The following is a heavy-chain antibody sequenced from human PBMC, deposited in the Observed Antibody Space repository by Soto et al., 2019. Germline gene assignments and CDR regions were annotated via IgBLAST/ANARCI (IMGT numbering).Heavy chain of an antibody. V-gene: IGHV4-59*01. CDR2: IYPSGTT. Sequence: SETLSLTCTVSGGSISSYYWSWIRQPPGKGLEWIGYIYPSGTTNNNPSLKSRVTISVDTSKKEFSLKLSLVTAADTAVYYCASGAARGFDYWGQGSLVTVSS. CDR1: GGSISSYY. J-gene: IGHJ4*02. D-gene: IGHD6-6*01. CDR3: ASGAARGFDY.